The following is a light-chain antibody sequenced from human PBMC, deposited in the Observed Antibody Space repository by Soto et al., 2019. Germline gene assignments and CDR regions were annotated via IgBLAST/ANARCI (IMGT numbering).Light chain of an antibody. J-gene: IGLJ2*01. Sequence: QSALTQAPSASGSPGQSVTISCTGTSSDVGGYNYVSWYQQHPGNVPKLVIYEVSRRPSGVPDRFSGSKSGNTASLTVSGLQAEDEADYYCSSYAGSNNLVFGGGTKLTVL. CDR2: EVS. CDR3: SSYAGSNNLV. V-gene: IGLV2-8*01. CDR1: SSDVGGYNY.